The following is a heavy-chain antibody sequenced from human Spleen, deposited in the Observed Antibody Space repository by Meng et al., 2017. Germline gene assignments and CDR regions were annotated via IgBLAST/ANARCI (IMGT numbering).Heavy chain of an antibody. D-gene: IGHD5-24*01. CDR3: AREGADGYKFDF. CDR2: IKQDGSEK. CDR1: GFTFSSYW. V-gene: IGHV3-7*01. J-gene: IGHJ4*02. Sequence: GESLKISCAASGFTFSSYWMSWVRQAPGKGLEWVANIKQDGSEKYYVDSVKGRFTISRDNAKNSLYLQMNSLRAEDTAVYYCAREGADGYKFDFWGQGTLVTVSS.